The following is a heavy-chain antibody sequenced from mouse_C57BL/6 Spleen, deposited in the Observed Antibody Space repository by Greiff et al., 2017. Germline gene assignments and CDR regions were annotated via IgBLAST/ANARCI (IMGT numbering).Heavy chain of an antibody. CDR2: IHPNSGST. V-gene: IGHV1-64*01. CDR1: GYTFTSYW. Sequence: VQLQQPGAELVKPGASVKLSCKASGYTFTSYWMHWVKQRPGQGLEWIGMIHPNSGSTNYNEKFKSKATLTVDKSSSTAYMQLSSLTSEDSAVYDCARGGYGSSRFDYWGQGTTLTVSS. J-gene: IGHJ2*01. CDR3: ARGGYGSSRFDY. D-gene: IGHD1-1*01.